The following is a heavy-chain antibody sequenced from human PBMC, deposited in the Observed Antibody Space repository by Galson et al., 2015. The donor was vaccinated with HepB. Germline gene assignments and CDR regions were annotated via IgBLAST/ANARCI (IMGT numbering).Heavy chain of an antibody. CDR1: GGTFSSYA. CDR2: IIPILGIA. Sequence: SVKVSCKASGGTFSSYAISWVRQAPGQGLEWMGRIIPILGIANYAQKFQGRVTITADKSTSTAYMELSSLRSEDTAVYYCARGSWGNYDILTGYYDGLPGDAFDIWGQGTMVTVSS. CDR3: ARGSWGNYDILTGYYDGLPGDAFDI. V-gene: IGHV1-69*04. D-gene: IGHD3-9*01. J-gene: IGHJ3*02.